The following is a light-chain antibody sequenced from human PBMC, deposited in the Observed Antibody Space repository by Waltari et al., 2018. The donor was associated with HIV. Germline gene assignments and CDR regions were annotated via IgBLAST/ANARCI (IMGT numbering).Light chain of an antibody. CDR3: SAWAGRLNGVV. Sequence: QSVLTQPPSASGAPGQRVTISCSGSTRNIGRSNVNWYQQVTRAAPKLLVYADPQRPSGVPNRFSGSKSGTSASLGISGLQSEDEADYYCSAWAGRLNGVVFGGGTRLTVV. CDR1: TRNIGRSN. J-gene: IGLJ2*01. V-gene: IGLV1-44*01. CDR2: ADP.